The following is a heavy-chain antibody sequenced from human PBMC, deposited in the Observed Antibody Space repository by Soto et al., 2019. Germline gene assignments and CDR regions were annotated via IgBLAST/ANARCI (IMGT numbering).Heavy chain of an antibody. CDR3: ARDRNPLTTVPDFDY. CDR1: GYTFTGYY. J-gene: IGHJ4*02. Sequence: ASVKVSCKASGYTFTGYYMHWVRQAPGQGLEWMGWINPNSGGTNYAQKFQGRVTMTRDTSISTAYMELSRLRSDDTDVYYCARDRNPLTTVPDFDYLGQGTLLPVSS. V-gene: IGHV1-2*02. CDR2: INPNSGGT. D-gene: IGHD4-17*01.